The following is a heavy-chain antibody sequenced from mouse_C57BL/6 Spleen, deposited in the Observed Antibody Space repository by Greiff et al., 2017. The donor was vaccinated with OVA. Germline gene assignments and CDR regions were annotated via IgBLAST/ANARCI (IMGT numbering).Heavy chain of an antibody. D-gene: IGHD2-1*01. CDR3: ARRDYGNYVDY. CDR1: GYTFTSYW. CDR2: IHPNSGST. Sequence: VQLQQPGAELVKPGASVTLSCKASGYTFTSYWMHWVKQRPGQGLEWIGMIHPNSGSTNYNEKFKSKATLTVDKSSSTAYMQLSSLTSEDSAVYYCARRDYGNYVDYWGQGTTLTVSS. V-gene: IGHV1-64*01. J-gene: IGHJ2*01.